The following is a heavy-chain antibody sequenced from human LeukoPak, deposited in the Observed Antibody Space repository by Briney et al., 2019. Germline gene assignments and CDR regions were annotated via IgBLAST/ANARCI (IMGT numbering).Heavy chain of an antibody. CDR3: ARVLFGELLTADY. CDR2: ISSSSSTI. CDR1: GFTFSSYS. D-gene: IGHD3-10*01. Sequence: GGSLRLSCAASGFTFSSYSMNWVRQAPGKGLEWVSYISSSSSTIYYADSVKGRFTISRDNAKNSLYLQMNSLRAEDTAVYYCARVLFGELLTADYWGQGTLVTVSS. J-gene: IGHJ4*02. V-gene: IGHV3-48*04.